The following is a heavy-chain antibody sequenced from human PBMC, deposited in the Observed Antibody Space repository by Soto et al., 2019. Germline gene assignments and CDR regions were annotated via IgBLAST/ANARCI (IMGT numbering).Heavy chain of an antibody. Sequence: SETLSLTCTVSGGSINSGGYYWIWIRQHPGKGLEWIGYIYYSGSTYYNPSLKSRVTISLDASKNYFSLNLTSVTAADRAVYYCARVKGANWFDPWGPGTLVTVSS. V-gene: IGHV4-31*03. CDR3: ARVKGANWFDP. CDR2: IYYSGST. CDR1: GGSINSGGYY. J-gene: IGHJ5*02.